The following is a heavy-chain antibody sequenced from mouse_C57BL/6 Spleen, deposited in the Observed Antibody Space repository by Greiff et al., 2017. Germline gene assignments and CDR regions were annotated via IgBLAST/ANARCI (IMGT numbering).Heavy chain of an antibody. J-gene: IGHJ2*01. D-gene: IGHD3-2*02. CDR1: GFNIKDYY. CDR2: IDPEDGET. Sequence: DVQLVESGAELVKPGASVKLSCTASGFNIKDYYMHWVKQRTEQGLEWIGRIDPEDGETKYAPKFQGKATITADTSSNTAYLQLSSLTSEDTAVYYCARRDSSGYDYFDYWGQGTTLTVSS. V-gene: IGHV14-2*01. CDR3: ARRDSSGYDYFDY.